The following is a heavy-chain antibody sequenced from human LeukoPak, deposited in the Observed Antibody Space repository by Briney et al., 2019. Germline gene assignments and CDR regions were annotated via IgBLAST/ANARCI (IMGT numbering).Heavy chain of an antibody. V-gene: IGHV4-31*03. CDR1: GGSISSGGYY. CDR2: IYYSGST. J-gene: IGHJ4*02. D-gene: IGHD1-1*01. CDR3: ARGDNDPLFDY. Sequence: PSETLSLTCTVSGGSISSGGYYWSWIRQHPGKGLEWIGSIYYSGSTNYNPSLQGRVTISLDTSRNQFSLKLSSVTAADTAVYYWARGDNDPLFDYWGQGTLVTVSS.